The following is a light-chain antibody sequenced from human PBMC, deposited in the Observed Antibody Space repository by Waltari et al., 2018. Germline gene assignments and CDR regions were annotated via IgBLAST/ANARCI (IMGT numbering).Light chain of an antibody. J-gene: IGLJ1*01. V-gene: IGLV1-40*01. CDR2: DNT. Sequence: QSVLTPPPSLSGAPGQGVTIACTGSSSNIGAGYGVQCYQQCPGTAPKLLIYDNTNRPSGVPARFSGSKSGTSASLAITGLQAEDEADYYCQSYDSSLRGFYVFGTGTKVTV. CDR1: SSNIGAGYG. CDR3: QSYDSSLRGFYV.